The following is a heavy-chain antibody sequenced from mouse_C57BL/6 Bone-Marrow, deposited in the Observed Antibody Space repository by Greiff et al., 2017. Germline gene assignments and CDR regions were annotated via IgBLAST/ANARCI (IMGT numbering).Heavy chain of an antibody. J-gene: IGHJ2*01. Sequence: EVKLVESGGDLVKPGGSLKLSCAASGFTFSSYGMSWVRQTPDKRLEWVATISSGGSYTYSPDSVKGRFTISRDNAKNTLYLQMSILKSEDTAMYYCAIYPYYFDYWGQGTTLTVSS. CDR2: ISSGGSYT. CDR3: AIYPYYFDY. CDR1: GFTFSSYG. V-gene: IGHV5-6*01.